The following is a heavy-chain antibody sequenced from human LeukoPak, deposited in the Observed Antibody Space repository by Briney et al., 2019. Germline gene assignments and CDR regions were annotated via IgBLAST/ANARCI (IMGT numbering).Heavy chain of an antibody. CDR3: ARSSDGPYYYYLDV. CDR2: ISGSGGST. V-gene: IGHV3-23*01. Sequence: PGGSLRLSCAASGFTFSSYAMSWVRQAPGKGLEWVSAISGSGGSTYYADSVKGRFTISRDNSKNTLYLQMNSLRAEDTAVYYCARSSDGPYYYYLDVWGKGTTVTVSS. D-gene: IGHD3-16*02. CDR1: GFTFSSYA. J-gene: IGHJ6*03.